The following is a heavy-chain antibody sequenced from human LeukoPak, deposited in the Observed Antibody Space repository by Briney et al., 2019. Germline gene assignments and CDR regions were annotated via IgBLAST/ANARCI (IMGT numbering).Heavy chain of an antibody. CDR3: ARGPGVPYDYVWGRDGRGMDV. J-gene: IGHJ6*02. D-gene: IGHD3-16*01. Sequence: GGSLRLSCAASGFTFSSYAMHWVRQAPGKGLEWVAVISYDGSNKYYADSVKGRFTISRDNSKNTLYLQMISLRAEDTAVYYCARGPGVPYDYVWGRDGRGMDVWGQGTTVTVSS. CDR1: GFTFSSYA. V-gene: IGHV3-30-3*01. CDR2: ISYDGSNK.